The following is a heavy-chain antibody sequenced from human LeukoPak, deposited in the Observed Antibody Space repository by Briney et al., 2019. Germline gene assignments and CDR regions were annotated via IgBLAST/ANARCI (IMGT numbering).Heavy chain of an antibody. J-gene: IGHJ4*02. V-gene: IGHV4-34*01. CDR1: GGSFSGYY. D-gene: IGHD5-18*01. CDR2: INHSGST. Sequence: TSETLSLTCAVYGGSFSGYYWSWIRQPPGKGLEWIGEINHSGSTNYNPSLKSRVTISVDTSKNQFSLKLSSVTAADTAVYYCAGGASVDTAMVPFDYWGQGTLVTVSS. CDR3: AGGASVDTAMVPFDY.